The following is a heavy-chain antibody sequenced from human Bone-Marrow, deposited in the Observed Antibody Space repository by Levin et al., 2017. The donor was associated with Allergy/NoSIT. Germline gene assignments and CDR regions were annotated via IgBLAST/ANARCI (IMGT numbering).Heavy chain of an antibody. Sequence: SCVASGFTFSKYAMNWVRQAPGRGLEWVALISYDATNEFYGDSVKGRFTISSDNSKNILYLQMNTLRTEDTAVYHCVRSLDCRELDSWGQGTHVSVSS. V-gene: IGHV3-30-3*01. CDR2: ISYDATNE. D-gene: IGHD3-9*01. CDR3: VRSLDCRELDS. J-gene: IGHJ4*02. CDR1: GFTFSKYA.